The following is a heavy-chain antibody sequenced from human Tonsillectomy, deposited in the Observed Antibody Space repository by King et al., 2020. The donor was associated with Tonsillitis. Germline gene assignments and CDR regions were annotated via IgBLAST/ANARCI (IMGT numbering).Heavy chain of an antibody. Sequence: QLQESGPGLVKPSETLSLTCTVSGGSISSSSYYWGWIRQPPGQGLEWIGSIYYSGSTYYNPSLKSRVTISIDTSKNQFSLKLSSVTAADTAVYYCADDILTGNYWGQGTLVTVSS. CDR1: GGSISSSSYY. V-gene: IGHV4-39*07. D-gene: IGHD3-9*01. CDR3: ADDILTGNY. CDR2: IYYSGST. J-gene: IGHJ4*02.